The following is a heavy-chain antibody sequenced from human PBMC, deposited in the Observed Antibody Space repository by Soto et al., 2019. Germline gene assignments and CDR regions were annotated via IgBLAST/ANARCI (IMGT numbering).Heavy chain of an antibody. CDR3: ARTPILPSQSLRHHYYFDY. J-gene: IGHJ4*02. CDR2: INPNSGGT. V-gene: IGHV1-2*04. D-gene: IGHD5-12*01. Sequence: ASVKVSCKASGYTFTGYYMHWVRQAPGQGLEWMGWINPNSGGTNYAQKFQGWVTMTRDTSISTAYMELSRLRSDDTAVYYCARTPILPSQSLRHHYYFDYLGQGTLVTVS. CDR1: GYTFTGYY.